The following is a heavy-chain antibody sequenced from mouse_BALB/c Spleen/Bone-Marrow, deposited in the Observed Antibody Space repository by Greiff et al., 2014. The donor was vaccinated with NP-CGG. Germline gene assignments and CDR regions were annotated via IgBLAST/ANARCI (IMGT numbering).Heavy chain of an antibody. CDR1: GFTFSDYY. CDR3: ARSGERYGAMDY. CDR2: ISDGGGYT. J-gene: IGHJ4*01. D-gene: IGHD2-10*02. V-gene: IGHV5-4*02. Sequence: DVHLVESGGGLVKPGGSLKLSCAASGFTFSDYYMYWVRQTPEKRLEWVATISDGGGYTYYPDSVWGRFTISRDNAKNNLYLQMSSLKSEDTAMYYCARSGERYGAMDYWGQGTSVNVVS.